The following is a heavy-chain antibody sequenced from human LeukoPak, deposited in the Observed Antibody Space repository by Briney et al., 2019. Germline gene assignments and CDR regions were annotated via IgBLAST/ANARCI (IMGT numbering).Heavy chain of an antibody. Sequence: SETLSLTCTVSGGSISSYYWSWIRQPPGKGLEWIGYIYYSGSTNYNPSLKSRVTISVDTSKNQFSLKLSSVTAADTAVYCCARANPYYDFWSGYYSASVNYYYGMDVWGQGTTVTVSS. D-gene: IGHD3-3*01. CDR2: IYYSGST. CDR1: GGSISSYY. CDR3: ARANPYYDFWSGYYSASVNYYYGMDV. V-gene: IGHV4-59*01. J-gene: IGHJ6*02.